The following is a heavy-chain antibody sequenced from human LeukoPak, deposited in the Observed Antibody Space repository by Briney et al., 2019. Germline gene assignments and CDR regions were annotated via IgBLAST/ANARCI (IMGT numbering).Heavy chain of an antibody. CDR2: ISGSGGST. Sequence: GGSLRLSCAASGFTFSSYAMSWVRQAPGKGLEWVSAISGSGGSTYYADSVKGRFTISRDNSKNTLYLQMNSLRAEDTAVYYCAEIPPSVRSGYYTGYYFDYWGQGTLVTVSS. D-gene: IGHD3-3*01. CDR1: GFTFSSYA. V-gene: IGHV3-23*01. CDR3: AEIPPSVRSGYYTGYYFDY. J-gene: IGHJ4*02.